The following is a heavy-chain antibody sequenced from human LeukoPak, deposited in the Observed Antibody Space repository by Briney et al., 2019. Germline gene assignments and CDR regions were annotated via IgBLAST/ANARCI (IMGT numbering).Heavy chain of an antibody. Sequence: PSETLSLTCTVSGGSISSYYWSWIRQPPGKGLEWIGYIGYSGSTNYNYNPSLKSRVTISLDMSMNQLSLKLISVTAADTAVYYCARKTSRSGAYTTWGQGTLVTVSS. J-gene: IGHJ5*02. D-gene: IGHD3-16*01. CDR1: GGSISSYY. CDR2: IGYSGST. CDR3: ARKTSRSGAYTT. V-gene: IGHV4-59*01.